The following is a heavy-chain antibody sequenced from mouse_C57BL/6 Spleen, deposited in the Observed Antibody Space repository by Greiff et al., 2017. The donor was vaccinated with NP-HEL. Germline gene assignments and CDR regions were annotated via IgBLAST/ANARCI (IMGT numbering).Heavy chain of an antibody. CDR1: GYTFTSYW. J-gene: IGHJ2*01. Sequence: QVQLQQPGAELVRPGSSVKLSCKASGYTFTSYWMHWVKQRPIQGLEWIGNIDPSDSETHYNQKFKDKATLTVDKSSSTDYMQLSSLTSEDSAVYDCAKGYSSSSPLFDYWGQGTTLTVSS. CDR3: AKGYSSSSPLFDY. CDR2: IDPSDSET. V-gene: IGHV1-52*01. D-gene: IGHD1-1*01.